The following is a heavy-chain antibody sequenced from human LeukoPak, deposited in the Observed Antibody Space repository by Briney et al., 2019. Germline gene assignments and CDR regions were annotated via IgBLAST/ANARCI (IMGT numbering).Heavy chain of an antibody. CDR3: ARDAAGWSRDY. Sequence: PGGSLRLSCAASGFTFSTWSMNWVRQAPGKGLEWLSAMDSSSTYKYYADSVKGRFTISRDNAKNSLYLQMNSLRAEDTAVYYCARDAAGWSRDYWGPGTLVTVSS. D-gene: IGHD6-13*01. J-gene: IGHJ4*02. CDR2: MDSSSTYK. CDR1: GFTFSTWS. V-gene: IGHV3-21*01.